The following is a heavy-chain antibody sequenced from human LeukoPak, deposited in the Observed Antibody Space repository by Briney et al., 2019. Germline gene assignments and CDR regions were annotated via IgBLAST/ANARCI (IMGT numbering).Heavy chain of an antibody. V-gene: IGHV4-59*13. D-gene: IGHD2-2*01. CDR1: GGSISTYY. J-gene: IGHJ4*02. Sequence: NPSETLSLTCTVSGGSISTYYWSWIRRPPGKGLEWIAYIHASGPTNYNPSLKSRVTISVDTSKNQFSLKLSSVTAADTAVYYCARVNTELRDVVVVPDNYYFDYWGQGTLVTVSS. CDR2: IHASGPT. CDR3: ARVNTELRDVVVVPDNYYFDY.